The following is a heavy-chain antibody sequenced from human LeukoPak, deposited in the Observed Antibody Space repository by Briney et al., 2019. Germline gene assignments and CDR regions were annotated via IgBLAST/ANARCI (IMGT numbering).Heavy chain of an antibody. Sequence: TLSLTCTVSGGSISSGGYYWSWIRQHPGKGLEWIGYIYYSGSTYYNPSLKSRVTISVDTSKNQFSLKLSSVTAADTAVYYCARNPTYYYDSSGYPKFPYFDYWGQGTLVTVSS. CDR1: GGSISSGGYY. J-gene: IGHJ4*02. V-gene: IGHV4-31*03. D-gene: IGHD3-22*01. CDR2: IYYSGST. CDR3: ARNPTYYYDSSGYPKFPYFDY.